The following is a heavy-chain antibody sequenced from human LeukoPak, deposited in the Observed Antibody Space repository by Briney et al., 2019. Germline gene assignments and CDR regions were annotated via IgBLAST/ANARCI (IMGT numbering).Heavy chain of an antibody. V-gene: IGHV3-33*01. Sequence: GGSLRLSCAASGFTFSSYGMHWVRQAPGKGLEWVAVIWYDGSNKYYADSVKGRFTISRDNSKNTLYLQMNSLRAEDTAVYYCARARVVVTATFLYYYYGMDVWGQGTTVTVSS. D-gene: IGHD2-21*02. CDR3: ARARVVVTATFLYYYYGMDV. CDR1: GFTFSSYG. CDR2: IWYDGSNK. J-gene: IGHJ6*02.